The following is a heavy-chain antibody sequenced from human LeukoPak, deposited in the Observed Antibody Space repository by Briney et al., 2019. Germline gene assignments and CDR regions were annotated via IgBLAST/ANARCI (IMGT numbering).Heavy chain of an antibody. V-gene: IGHV1-69*04. CDR1: GYTFTSYA. J-gene: IGHJ4*02. CDR3: ARDDGSGWYNY. Sequence: ASVKVSCKASGYTFTSYAMNWVRQAPGQGLEWMGRIIPILGIANYAQKFQGRVTITADKSTSTAYMELSSLRSEDTAVYYCARDDGSGWYNYWGQGTLVTVSS. D-gene: IGHD6-19*01. CDR2: IIPILGIA.